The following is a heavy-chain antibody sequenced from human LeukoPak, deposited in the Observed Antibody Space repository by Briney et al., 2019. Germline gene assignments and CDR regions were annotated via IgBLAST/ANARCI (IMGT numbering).Heavy chain of an antibody. CDR1: GFTFSSYA. J-gene: IGHJ5*02. Sequence: PGGSLRLSCAASGFTFSSYAMHWVRQAPGKGLEWVAVISYDGSNKYYADSVKGRFTISRDNSKNTLYLQMNSLRAEDTAVYYCAKDRPFEGGIDPWGQGTLVTVSS. CDR2: ISYDGSNK. CDR3: AKDRPFEGGIDP. V-gene: IGHV3-30-3*01. D-gene: IGHD3-16*01.